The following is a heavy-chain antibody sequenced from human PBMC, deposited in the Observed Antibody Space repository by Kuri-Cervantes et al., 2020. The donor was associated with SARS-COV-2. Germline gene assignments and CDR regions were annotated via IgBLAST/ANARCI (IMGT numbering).Heavy chain of an antibody. CDR1: GGSFTYYY. J-gene: IGHJ4*02. Sequence: SETLSLTCDVSGGSFTYYYWSWIRQPPGKGLELIGEINDSGAANYNPSLKSRVTISVDMSRNQFSLRLTSVNAADTAVYYCADSYNWNRFDSWGQGALVTVSS. CDR2: INDSGAA. V-gene: IGHV4-34*01. CDR3: ADSYNWNRFDS. D-gene: IGHD1-20*01.